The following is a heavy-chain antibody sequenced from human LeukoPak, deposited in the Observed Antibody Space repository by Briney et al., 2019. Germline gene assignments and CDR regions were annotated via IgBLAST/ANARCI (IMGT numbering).Heavy chain of an antibody. CDR3: AKVYNWNYQLSDY. Sequence: GGSLRLSCAASGFTFSSYGMAWVRQAPGKGLEWVSSVSASGDSPYYADSVKGRFTISRDNSKNTLYLQMNSLRAEDTAVYYCAKVYNWNYQLSDYWGQGTLVTVSS. CDR2: VSASGDSP. J-gene: IGHJ4*02. CDR1: GFTFSSYG. V-gene: IGHV3-23*01. D-gene: IGHD1-1*01.